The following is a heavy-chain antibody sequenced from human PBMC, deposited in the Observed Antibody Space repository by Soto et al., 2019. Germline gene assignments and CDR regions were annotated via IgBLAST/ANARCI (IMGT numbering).Heavy chain of an antibody. J-gene: IGHJ5*01. CDR3: AKDRSSGNWFDS. D-gene: IGHD3-22*01. V-gene: IGHV4-4*02. CDR1: GGSISSSNW. CDR2: IYHSGST. Sequence: SETLSLTCAVSGGSISSSNWWSWVRQPPGKGLEWIGEIYHSGSTNYNPSLKSRVTISVDNSKNTLYLEMKSLRAEDTAVYYCAKDRSSGNWFDSWGQGTLVTVSS.